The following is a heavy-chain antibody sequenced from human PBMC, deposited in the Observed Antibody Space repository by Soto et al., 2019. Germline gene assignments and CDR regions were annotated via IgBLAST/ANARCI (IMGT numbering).Heavy chain of an antibody. CDR3: ARETIAVYGDWFDP. D-gene: IGHD6-19*01. Sequence: GGSLRLSCAASGFTFSSYWMSWVRQAPGKGLEWVANIKQDGSEKYYVDSVKGRFTISRDNAKNSLYLQMNSLRAEDTAVYYCARETIAVYGDWFDPWGQGTLVTVSS. J-gene: IGHJ5*02. CDR1: GFTFSSYW. CDR2: IKQDGSEK. V-gene: IGHV3-7*05.